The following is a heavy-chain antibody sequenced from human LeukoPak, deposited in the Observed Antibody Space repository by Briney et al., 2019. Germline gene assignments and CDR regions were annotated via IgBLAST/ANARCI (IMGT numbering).Heavy chain of an antibody. Sequence: SETLSLTCTVSGGSISSGDYYWSWIRQPPGKGLEWIGYIYYSGSTYYNPSLKSRVTISVDTSKNQFSLKLSSVTAADTAVYYCARVTINGPNGPWGQGTLVTVSS. V-gene: IGHV4-30-4*01. CDR2: IYYSGST. D-gene: IGHD2-8*01. CDR3: ARVTINGPNGP. J-gene: IGHJ5*02. CDR1: GGSISSGDYY.